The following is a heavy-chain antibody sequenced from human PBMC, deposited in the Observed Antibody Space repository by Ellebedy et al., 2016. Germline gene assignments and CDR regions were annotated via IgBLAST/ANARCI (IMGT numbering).Heavy chain of an antibody. D-gene: IGHD3-10*01. Sequence: ASVKVSCXASGYTFTTFSITWVRQVPGQGLEWMGFVNTFSGNTKFAQKFQGRVSMTTDSSTHTAYMVLRSLRSDDTAMYYCAKTSGWGYGENWGQGTLVTVSS. CDR2: VNTFSGNT. J-gene: IGHJ4*02. CDR3: AKTSGWGYGEN. CDR1: GYTFTTFS. V-gene: IGHV1-18*04.